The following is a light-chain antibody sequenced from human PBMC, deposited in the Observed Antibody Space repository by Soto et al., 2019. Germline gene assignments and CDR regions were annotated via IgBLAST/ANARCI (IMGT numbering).Light chain of an antibody. V-gene: IGKV1-5*03. CDR2: KAS. J-gene: IGKJ1*01. CDR1: QSISVW. CDR3: QQYNSYSPT. Sequence: DIQMTQSPSTLSASVGDSVTITCRASQSISVWLAWYQQKAGKPPNLLIYKASRLESGVPSRFSGSGSETEFTLTSSGLQPGDSATYYCQQYNSYSPTFGQGPRWIS.